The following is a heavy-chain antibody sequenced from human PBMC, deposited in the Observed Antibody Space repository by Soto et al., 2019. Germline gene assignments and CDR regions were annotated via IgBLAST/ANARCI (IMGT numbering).Heavy chain of an antibody. Sequence: QVQLVQYGAEVKKPGASVNVSCKASGYTFTVYYMHCVRQAPGQGLEWMGWNNPKSGGTMYPQKFQGRVTMTWDTSISTAYMALTRLRSEDTAVYYCARDLAKGGGSAGFDYWGQGTLVTVSS. CDR3: ARDLAKGGGSAGFDY. CDR2: NNPKSGGT. D-gene: IGHD1-26*01. V-gene: IGHV1-2*02. CDR1: GYTFTVYY. J-gene: IGHJ4*02.